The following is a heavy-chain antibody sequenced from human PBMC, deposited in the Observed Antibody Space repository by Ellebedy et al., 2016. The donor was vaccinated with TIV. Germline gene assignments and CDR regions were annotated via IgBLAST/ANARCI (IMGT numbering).Heavy chain of an antibody. D-gene: IGHD6-19*01. CDR1: GDSITSYY. CDR3: ARERRDSSGWYFDY. V-gene: IGHV4-59*01. J-gene: IGHJ4*02. CDR2: VDDLGNT. Sequence: MPSETLSLTCTVSGDSITSYYWSWVRQPPGRGLEWIAYVDDLGNTNYNPSLKSRVTISVDTSRTRFSLRLSSVTTADTAVYSCARERRDSSGWYFDYWGQGTRITVSS.